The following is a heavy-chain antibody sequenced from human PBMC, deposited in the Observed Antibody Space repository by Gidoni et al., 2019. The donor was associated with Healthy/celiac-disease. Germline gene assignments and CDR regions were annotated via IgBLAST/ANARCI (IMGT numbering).Heavy chain of an antibody. CDR1: GGSISSYY. CDR3: ARGNMVRGGVYFDY. D-gene: IGHD3-10*01. V-gene: IGHV4-59*01. J-gene: IGHJ4*02. Sequence: QVQLQESGPGLVKPSETLSLTCTVSGGSISSYYWSWIRQPPGKGLEWIGYIYYSGSTNYNPSLKSRVTISGDTSKNQFSLKLSSVTAADTAVYYCARGNMVRGGVYFDYWGQGTLVTVSS. CDR2: IYYSGST.